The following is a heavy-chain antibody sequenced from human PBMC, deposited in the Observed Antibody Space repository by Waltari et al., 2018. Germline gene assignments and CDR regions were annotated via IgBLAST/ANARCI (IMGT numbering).Heavy chain of an antibody. J-gene: IGHJ4*02. V-gene: IGHV3-33*01. Sequence: QVQLVESGGGVVQPGRSLRLSCAASGFTFSSYGLHWVRPAPGKGLEWVAVIWYDGSNKYYADSVKGRFTISRDNSKNTLYLQMNSLRAEDTAVYYCARALWFGEEGVDYWGQGTLVTVSS. CDR3: ARALWFGEEGVDY. D-gene: IGHD3-10*01. CDR2: IWYDGSNK. CDR1: GFTFSSYG.